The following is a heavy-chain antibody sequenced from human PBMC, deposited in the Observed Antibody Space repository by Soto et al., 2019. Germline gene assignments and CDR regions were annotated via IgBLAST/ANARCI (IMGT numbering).Heavy chain of an antibody. Sequence: QVQLVESGGGVVQPGRSLRLSCAASGFTFSSYGMHWVRQAPGKGLEWVAVIWYDGSNEYYADSVKGRFTISRDNSKNTLYLQMNSLRAEDTAVYYCARDDGMDVWGQGTTVTVSS. CDR2: IWYDGSNE. CDR3: ARDDGMDV. CDR1: GFTFSSYG. J-gene: IGHJ6*02. V-gene: IGHV3-33*01.